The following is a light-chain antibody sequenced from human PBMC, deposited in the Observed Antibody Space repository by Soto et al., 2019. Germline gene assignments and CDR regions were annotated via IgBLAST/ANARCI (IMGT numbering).Light chain of an antibody. CDR3: QKDNTAPLT. J-gene: IGKJ4*01. V-gene: IGKV1-27*01. Sequence: DVQMTQSPSSLSAFVGDRVTITCRASQGIAPYLAWFQQKPGKVPKLLIYATSTLQSGVPSRFSGSESGTDFTLTISSLQPEDVATYYCQKDNTAPLTFGVGTKVEIK. CDR2: ATS. CDR1: QGIAPY.